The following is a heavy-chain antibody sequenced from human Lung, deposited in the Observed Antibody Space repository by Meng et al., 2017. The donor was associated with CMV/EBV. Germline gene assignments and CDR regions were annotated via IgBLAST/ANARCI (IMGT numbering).Heavy chain of an antibody. Sequence: GESXKISCAASGFTFSSYEMNWVRQAPGKGLEWVAYISSSGSTIYYADSVKGRFTISRDNAKNSLYLQMNSLRAEDTDVYYCARAGITMVRGVMVDYYGMDVXGRGXTVTVSS. V-gene: IGHV3-48*03. CDR2: ISSSGSTI. D-gene: IGHD3-10*01. J-gene: IGHJ6*02. CDR1: GFTFSSYE. CDR3: ARAGITMVRGVMVDYYGMDV.